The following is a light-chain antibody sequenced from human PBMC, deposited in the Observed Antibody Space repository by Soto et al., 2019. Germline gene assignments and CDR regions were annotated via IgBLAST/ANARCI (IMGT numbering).Light chain of an antibody. CDR3: QQSNSFPYT. Sequence: DIQMTQSPSSVSASVGDIITITCRASQPINTWLAWYQQKPGKAPNLLIYAASTLHRGAPSRFSGRGSGTDFSLTIRNLEPEDFATYYCQQSNSFPYTFGQGTTVDIK. CDR2: AAS. V-gene: IGKV1-12*01. CDR1: QPINTW. J-gene: IGKJ2*01.